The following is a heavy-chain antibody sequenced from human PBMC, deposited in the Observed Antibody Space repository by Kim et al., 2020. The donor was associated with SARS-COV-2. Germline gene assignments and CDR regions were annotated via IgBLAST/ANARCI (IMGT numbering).Heavy chain of an antibody. CDR3: ARHPNDMIAVAGTGGIDY. D-gene: IGHD6-19*01. J-gene: IGHJ4*02. Sequence: KSRVTIAVDTSKNQFSLKLSSVTAADTAVYYCARHPNDMIAVAGTGGIDYWGQGTLVTVSS. V-gene: IGHV4-39*01.